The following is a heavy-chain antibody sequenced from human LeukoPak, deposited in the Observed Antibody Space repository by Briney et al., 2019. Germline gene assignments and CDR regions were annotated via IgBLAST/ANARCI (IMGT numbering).Heavy chain of an antibody. CDR2: ISYDGSNK. V-gene: IGHV3-30*04. CDR1: GFTFSSYA. Sequence: PGRSLRLSCAASGFTFSSYAMHWVRQAPGKGLEWVAVISYDGSNKYYADSVKGRFTISRDNSKNTLYLQMNSLRAEDTAVYYCAKDTDYCGGDCYYFDYWGQGTLVTVSS. D-gene: IGHD2-21*02. CDR3: AKDTDYCGGDCYYFDY. J-gene: IGHJ4*02.